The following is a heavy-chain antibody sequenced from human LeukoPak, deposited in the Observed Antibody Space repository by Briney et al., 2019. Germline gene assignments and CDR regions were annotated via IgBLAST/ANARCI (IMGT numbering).Heavy chain of an antibody. CDR2: MNPKSGNT. J-gene: IGHJ6*03. V-gene: IGHV1-8*03. CDR3: ARARRDDYGDYYYYYYMDV. CDR1: GDTFSSYD. D-gene: IGHD4-17*01. Sequence: ASVKVSCKASGDTFSSYDINWVRQATGQGLEWMGWMNPKSGNTGYAQKFQGRVTITRNTSISTAYMELSSLRSEDTAVYYCARARRDDYGDYYYYYYMDVWGKGTTVTVSS.